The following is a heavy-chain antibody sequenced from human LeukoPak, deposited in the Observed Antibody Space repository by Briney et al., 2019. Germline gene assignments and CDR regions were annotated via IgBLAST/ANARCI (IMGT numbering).Heavy chain of an antibody. CDR2: ISTSTGDT. D-gene: IGHD2-2*01. CDR1: VYSFILYG. Sequence: ASVTVSCKPSVYSFILYGISWVRQAPGQGPEWMGWISTSTGDTKYTQKFQGRVTLTTDTSTSTAYMELSSLRSDDTAVYYCARAYCSSTSCYEPSYMDVWGKGTTVTVSS. J-gene: IGHJ6*03. V-gene: IGHV1-18*01. CDR3: ARAYCSSTSCYEPSYMDV.